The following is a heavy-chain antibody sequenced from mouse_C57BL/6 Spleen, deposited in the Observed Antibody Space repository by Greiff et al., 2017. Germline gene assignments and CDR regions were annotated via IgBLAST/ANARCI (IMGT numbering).Heavy chain of an antibody. D-gene: IGHD4-1*02. J-gene: IGHJ2*01. CDR2: FYPGSGSI. V-gene: IGHV1-62-2*01. CDR3: ARHSQLGRGDY. Sequence: QVHVKQSGAELVKPGASVKLSCKASGYTFTEYTIHWVKQRSGQGLEWIGWFYPGSGSIKYNEKFKDKATLTADKSSSTVYMELSRLTSEDPAVYVCARHSQLGRGDYWGQGTTLTVSS. CDR1: GYTFTEYT.